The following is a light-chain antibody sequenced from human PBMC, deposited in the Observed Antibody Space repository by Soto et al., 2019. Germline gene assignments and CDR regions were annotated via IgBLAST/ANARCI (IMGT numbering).Light chain of an antibody. CDR3: SSYAGRNNLVV. CDR1: SSDVGGYNY. V-gene: IGLV2-8*01. CDR2: EVS. J-gene: IGLJ2*01. Sequence: QSALTQPPSASGSPGQSVTISCTGTSSDVGGYNYVSWYQQHPGKAPKLTIYEVSKRPSGVPDRFSGSKSGNTASLTVSGLQAEDEADYYCSSYAGRNNLVVFGGGTKLTVL.